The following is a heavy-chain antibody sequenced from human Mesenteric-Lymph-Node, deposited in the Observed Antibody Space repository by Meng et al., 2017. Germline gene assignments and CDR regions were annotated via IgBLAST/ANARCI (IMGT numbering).Heavy chain of an antibody. CDR1: GFTVSSNY. CDR2: ISSGGGTT. CDR3: AKDRVLGNASPDAFDI. D-gene: IGHD1-26*01. J-gene: IGHJ3*02. V-gene: IGHV3-23*01. Sequence: GESLKISCAASGFTVSSNYMSWVRQAPGRGLEWVSSISSGGGTTHYADFLKGRFTISRDSSKNTVYLQLDGLRAEDTAVYYCAKDRVLGNASPDAFDIWGQGTMVTVSS.